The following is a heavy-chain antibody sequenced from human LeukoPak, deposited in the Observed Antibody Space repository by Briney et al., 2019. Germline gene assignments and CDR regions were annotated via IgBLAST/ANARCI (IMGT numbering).Heavy chain of an antibody. CDR1: GFTFSSYS. D-gene: IGHD1-26*01. Sequence: KTGGSLRLSCAASGFTFSSYSMNWVRQAPGKGLEWVSSISSSSSYIYYADSVKGRFTISRDNAKNSLYLQMNSLRAEDTAVYYCASPWEHGPFDIWGQGTMVTVSS. CDR2: ISSSSSYI. J-gene: IGHJ3*02. V-gene: IGHV3-21*01. CDR3: ASPWEHGPFDI.